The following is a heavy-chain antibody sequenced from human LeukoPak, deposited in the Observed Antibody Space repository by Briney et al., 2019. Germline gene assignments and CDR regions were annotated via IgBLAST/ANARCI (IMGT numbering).Heavy chain of an antibody. CDR2: ISYGGST. Sequence: SETLSLTCTVSGGSISSGGYYWSWIRQHPGKGLEWIGYISYGGSTYYNPSLNSRVTISVGTSKSQFSLKLSSVTAADTAVYYCARVRGYSYGELDYWGQGTLVTVSS. D-gene: IGHD5-18*01. CDR1: GGSISSGGYY. V-gene: IGHV4-31*03. CDR3: ARVRGYSYGELDY. J-gene: IGHJ4*02.